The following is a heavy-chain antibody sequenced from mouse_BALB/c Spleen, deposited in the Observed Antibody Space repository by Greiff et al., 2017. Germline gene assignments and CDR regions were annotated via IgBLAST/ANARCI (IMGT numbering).Heavy chain of an antibody. Sequence: EVKLVESGGGLVKPGGSLKLSCAASGFTFSSYAMSWVRQTPEKRLEWVASISSGGSTYYPDSVKGRFTISRDNARNILYLQMSSLRSEDTAMYYCARGHTTVPRYFDVWGAGTTVTVSS. CDR1: GFTFSSYA. CDR2: ISSGGST. J-gene: IGHJ1*01. CDR3: ARGHTTVPRYFDV. V-gene: IGHV5-6-5*01. D-gene: IGHD1-1*01.